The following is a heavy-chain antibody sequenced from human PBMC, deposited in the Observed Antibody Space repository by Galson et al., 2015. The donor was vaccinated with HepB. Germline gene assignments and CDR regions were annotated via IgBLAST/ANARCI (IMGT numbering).Heavy chain of an antibody. CDR2: ISGSGGST. J-gene: IGHJ4*02. Sequence: SLRLSCAASGVTFSSYAMSWVRQAPGKGLEWVSAISGSGGSTYYADSVKGRFTISRDNSKNTLYLQMNSLRAEDTAVNYCAKAPPSGYYYAHFDYWGQGTLVTVSS. CDR1: GVTFSSYA. CDR3: AKAPPSGYYYAHFDY. V-gene: IGHV3-23*01. D-gene: IGHD3-22*01.